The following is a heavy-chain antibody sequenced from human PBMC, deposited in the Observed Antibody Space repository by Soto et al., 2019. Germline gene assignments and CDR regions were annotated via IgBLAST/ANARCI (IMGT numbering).Heavy chain of an antibody. Sequence: GGSLRLSCAAYGFTFSRYPMHWVRQAPGKGLEWVAGISDDGSNIQYADSVKGRLTVSRDDSKSTLYLQMNNLGTEDTAEYFCAREEPHPAPLVFWGQGTLVTVSS. J-gene: IGHJ4*02. CDR3: AREEPHPAPLVF. CDR2: ISDDGSNI. V-gene: IGHV3-30-3*01. CDR1: GFTFSRYP.